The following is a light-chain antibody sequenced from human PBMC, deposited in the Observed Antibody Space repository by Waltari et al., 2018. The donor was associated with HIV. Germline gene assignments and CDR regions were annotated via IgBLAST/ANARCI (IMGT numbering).Light chain of an antibody. Sequence: QSVLTQPPSASGTPGQRVTISCSGSSSNIGSNYVYWYHQLPGTAPKLLIYRNNQRPSGVPDRFSGSKSGTSASLAISGLRSEDEADYYCAAWDDSLWVFGGGTKLTVL. CDR2: RNN. CDR3: AAWDDSLWV. CDR1: SSNIGSNY. J-gene: IGLJ3*02. V-gene: IGLV1-47*01.